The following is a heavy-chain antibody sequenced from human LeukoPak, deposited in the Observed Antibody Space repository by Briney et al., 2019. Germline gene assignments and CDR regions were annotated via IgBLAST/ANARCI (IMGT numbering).Heavy chain of an antibody. Sequence: GGSLRLSCAASGFTFSSYLMHWVRQAPGKGLVWVSRISSDGSTTSYADSVKGRFTISRDNAKNTLHLQMNSLRAEDTAVYYCARLLLSSVPYYYYGMDVWGQGTTVTVSS. CDR3: ARLLLSSVPYYYYGMDV. D-gene: IGHD2-2*01. J-gene: IGHJ6*02. V-gene: IGHV3-74*01. CDR1: GFTFSSYL. CDR2: ISSDGSTT.